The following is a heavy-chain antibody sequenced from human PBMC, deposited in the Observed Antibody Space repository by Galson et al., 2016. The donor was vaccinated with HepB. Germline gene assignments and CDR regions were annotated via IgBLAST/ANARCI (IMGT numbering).Heavy chain of an antibody. V-gene: IGHV5-51*01. CDR3: ATSGSYGDFDY. CDR1: GYTFITKW. D-gene: IGHD1-26*01. Sequence: QSGAEVKKSGESLQISCKASGYTFITKWIGWVRQMPGKGLEWMGIIYPGDSETRYSPSFQGQVTFSADKFISTAYLQWSSLKASDTAMYYCATSGSYGDFDYWGQGTLVIVSS. CDR2: IYPGDSET. J-gene: IGHJ4*02.